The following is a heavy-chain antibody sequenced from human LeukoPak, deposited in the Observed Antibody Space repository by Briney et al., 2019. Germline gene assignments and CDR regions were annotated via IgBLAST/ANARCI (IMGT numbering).Heavy chain of an antibody. CDR3: AKLDPSGDFYYYGMDV. CDR1: GFTFSNYA. Sequence: TGGSLRLSCAASGFTFSNYAMSWVRQAPGKGLEGVSAISGSGGRTFYTDSVKGRFTISRDNSKNTLYLQMNSLRAEDTAVYYCAKLDPSGDFYYYGMDVWGQGTTVTVSS. J-gene: IGHJ6*02. V-gene: IGHV3-23*01. CDR2: ISGSGGRT. D-gene: IGHD3-9*01.